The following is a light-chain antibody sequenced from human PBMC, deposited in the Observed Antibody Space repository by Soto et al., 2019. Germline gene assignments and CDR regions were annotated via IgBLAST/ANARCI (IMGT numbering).Light chain of an antibody. CDR2: GAS. CDR1: QTVSTW. CDR3: QQYNFYWT. V-gene: IGKV1-5*03. Sequence: DIQMTQSPSTLPASVGDRVTITCRASQTVSTWLAWYQQKPGKVPKLLISGASRLESGVPSRFSGSGSGTEFTLTISSLQPDDFATYYRQQYNFYWTFGQGTKVEIK. J-gene: IGKJ1*01.